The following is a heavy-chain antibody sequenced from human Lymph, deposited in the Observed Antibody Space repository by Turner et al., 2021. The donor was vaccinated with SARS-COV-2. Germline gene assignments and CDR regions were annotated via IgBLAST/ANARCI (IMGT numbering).Heavy chain of an antibody. Sequence: QVQLVQSGAEVKKPGASEKVSCKAPGYTFTSYDINWVRQATGQGPEWMGWMNPNSGNTGYAQKFQGRVTMTRNTSISTAYMELSSLRSEDTAVYYCARGRYSGGGMDVWGQGTTVTVSS. CDR3: ARGRYSGGGMDV. CDR2: MNPNSGNT. D-gene: IGHD1-26*01. V-gene: IGHV1-8*02. J-gene: IGHJ6*02. CDR1: GYTFTSYD.